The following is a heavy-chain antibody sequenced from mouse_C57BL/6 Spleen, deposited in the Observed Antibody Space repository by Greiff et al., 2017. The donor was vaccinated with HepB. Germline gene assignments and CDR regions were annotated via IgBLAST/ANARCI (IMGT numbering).Heavy chain of an antibody. CDR1: GFTFSSYT. CDR2: ISGGGGNT. CDR3: ARLDYDYGAWFAY. D-gene: IGHD2-4*01. V-gene: IGHV5-9*01. Sequence: DVMLVESGGGLVKPGGSLKLSCAASGFTFSSYTMSWVRQTPEKRLEWVATISGGGGNTYYPDSVKGRFTISRDNAKNTLYLQMSSLRSEDTALYYCARLDYDYGAWFAYWGQGTLVTVSA. J-gene: IGHJ3*01.